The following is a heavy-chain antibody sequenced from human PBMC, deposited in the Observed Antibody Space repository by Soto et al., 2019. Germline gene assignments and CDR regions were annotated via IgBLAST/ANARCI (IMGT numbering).Heavy chain of an antibody. D-gene: IGHD1-26*01. CDR2: IKQDGSEK. CDR1: GFTFSSYW. CDR3: LSGTFYFG. V-gene: IGHV3-7*01. Sequence: EVQLVDSGGGLVQPGGSLRLSCAASGFTFSSYWMTWVRQAPGKGLEWVANIKQDGSEKYYVDSVKGRFTISRDNAKDSLYLQMDSLRGEDTAVYYCLSGTFYFGWGQGTLVTVSS. J-gene: IGHJ4*02.